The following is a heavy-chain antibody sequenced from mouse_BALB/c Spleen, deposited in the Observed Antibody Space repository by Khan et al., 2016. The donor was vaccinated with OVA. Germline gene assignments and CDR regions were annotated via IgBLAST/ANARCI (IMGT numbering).Heavy chain of an antibody. J-gene: IGHJ4*01. CDR3: AKSCAMDY. CDR2: ISSLAYSI. CDR1: GFTFSDYG. V-gene: IGHV5-15*02. Sequence: EVELVESGGGLVQPGGSRKLSCAASGFTFSDYGSAWVRQAPGKGPEWVAFISSLAYSIYYAETVKGRFTISRENAKNTLYLTTGSLRSEDTAMYYCAKSCAMDYWGQGTSVTVSS.